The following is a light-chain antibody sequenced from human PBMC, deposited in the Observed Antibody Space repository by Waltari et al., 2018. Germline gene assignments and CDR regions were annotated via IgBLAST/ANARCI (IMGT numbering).Light chain of an antibody. J-gene: IGKJ1*01. CDR3: QQSSGSSRT. Sequence: DIQMTLSPSSLSASVGDTVSITCRASRDIQDYVNWYHQKPGKAPKLLIYAASTLEGGVPSRFSGSGSGTHFVLSISRLQPEDSGTYICQQSSGSSRTFGQGT. CDR1: RDIQDY. CDR2: AAS. V-gene: IGKV1-39*01.